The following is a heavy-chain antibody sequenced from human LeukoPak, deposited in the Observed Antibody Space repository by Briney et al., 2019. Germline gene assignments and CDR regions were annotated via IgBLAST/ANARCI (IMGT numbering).Heavy chain of an antibody. CDR2: IWYDGINK. D-gene: IGHD3-9*01. CDR3: ARGHYYTDMLTNYWVRYFDY. J-gene: IGHJ4*02. CDR1: GFTFSSYG. V-gene: IGHV3-33*01. Sequence: PGRSLRLSCAASGFTFSSYGIHWVRQAPGKGLEWVAVIWYDGINKYYADSVKGRFIISRDNSKNTLYLQMNSLRAEDTAVYYCARGHYYTDMLTNYWVRYFDYWGQGTLVTVSS.